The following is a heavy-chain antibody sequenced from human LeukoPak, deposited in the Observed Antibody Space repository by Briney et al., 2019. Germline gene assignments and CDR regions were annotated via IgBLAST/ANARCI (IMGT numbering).Heavy chain of an antibody. J-gene: IGHJ4*02. Sequence: ASVKVSCKASGYTFTGYYMHWVRQAPGQGLEWMGWINPNSGGTNYAQKFKGRVTMTRDTSISTAYMELSRLRSDDTVVYYCARGALREDYFDYWGQGTLVTVSS. CDR3: ARGALREDYFDY. V-gene: IGHV1-2*02. CDR2: INPNSGGT. CDR1: GYTFTGYY.